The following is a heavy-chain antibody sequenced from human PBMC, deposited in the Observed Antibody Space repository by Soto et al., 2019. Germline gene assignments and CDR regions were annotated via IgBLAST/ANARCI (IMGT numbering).Heavy chain of an antibody. Sequence: EVQLVQSGAEVKKPGESLQISCKGSGYSFTSYWIGWVRQMPGKGLEWMGIIYPGDSDTRYSPSFQGQVTISADKSISTAYLQWSSLKASDTAMYYCARTNYYDSSGYYQDYWGQGTLVTVSS. CDR2: IYPGDSDT. CDR1: GYSFTSYW. D-gene: IGHD3-22*01. V-gene: IGHV5-51*01. J-gene: IGHJ4*02. CDR3: ARTNYYDSSGYYQDY.